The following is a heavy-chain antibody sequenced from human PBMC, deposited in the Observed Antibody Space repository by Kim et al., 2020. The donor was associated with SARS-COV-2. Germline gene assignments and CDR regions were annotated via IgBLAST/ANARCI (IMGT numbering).Heavy chain of an antibody. CDR3: ASRKSAAAGTVFSVQYYYYYGMDV. CDR2: IIPIFGTA. J-gene: IGHJ6*02. Sequence: SVKVSCKASGGTFSSYAISWVRQAPGQGLEWMGGIIPIFGTANYAQKFQGRVTITADESTSTAYMELSSLRSEDTAVYYCASRKSAAAGTVFSVQYYYYYGMDVWGQGTTVTVSS. CDR1: GGTFSSYA. D-gene: IGHD6-13*01. V-gene: IGHV1-69*13.